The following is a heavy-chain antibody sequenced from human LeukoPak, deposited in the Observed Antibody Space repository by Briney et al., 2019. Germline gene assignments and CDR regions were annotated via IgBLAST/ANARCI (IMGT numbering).Heavy chain of an antibody. CDR2: ISYDGNNK. D-gene: IGHD3-10*01. CDR3: AKDGRSYFGSGSYFDY. V-gene: IGHV3-30*18. J-gene: IGHJ4*02. CDR1: GFTFSTYV. Sequence: GGPLRLSCAASGFTFSTYVIHWVRQAPGKGLEWVALISYDGNNKYYADSVRGRFIISRDNSRNTLYLQMNSLRAEDTAVYYCAKDGRSYFGSGSYFDYWGQGTLVTVSS.